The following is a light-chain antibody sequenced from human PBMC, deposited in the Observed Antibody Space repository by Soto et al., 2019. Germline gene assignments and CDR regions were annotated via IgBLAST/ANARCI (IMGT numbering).Light chain of an antibody. J-gene: IGLJ1*01. V-gene: IGLV2-8*01. CDR2: EVS. CDR1: STDVGGYNY. CDR3: CAYVGARTYV. Sequence: QSVLTQPPSASGSARQSVTISCTGTSTDVGGYNYVSWYQQHPGKAPKLMIYEVSKRPSGVPDRFSGSKSGNTASLTISGLQAEDEADYYCCAYVGARTYVFGTGTKVTVL.